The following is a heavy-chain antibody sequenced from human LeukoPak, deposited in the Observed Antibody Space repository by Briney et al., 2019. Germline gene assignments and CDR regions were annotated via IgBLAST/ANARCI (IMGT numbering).Heavy chain of an antibody. J-gene: IGHJ4*02. CDR3: ARLPGGY. D-gene: IGHD1-26*01. CDR2: SHSDGNT. CDR1: GGSLSSTSSY. Sequence: LSETLSLTCTVSGGSLSSTSSYWGWIRPPPGRGLEWIGYSHSDGNTNYNPSLKSRVPISFDTSKKQFSLNLISATAADTAVYYCARLPGGYWGQGTLVIVCS. V-gene: IGHV4-39*01.